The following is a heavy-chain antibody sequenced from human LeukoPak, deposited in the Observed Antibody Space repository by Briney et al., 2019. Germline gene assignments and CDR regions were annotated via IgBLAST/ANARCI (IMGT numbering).Heavy chain of an antibody. D-gene: IGHD6-6*01. V-gene: IGHV3-23*01. CDR2: ISGSGGST. J-gene: IGHJ4*02. CDR3: ANWIGSSSRDY. Sequence: GGSLRLSCAASGFTFSSYAMSWVRQAPGKGLEWVSSISGSGGSTHYADSVRGRFTISRDNSNNALYLQMDSLRAEDTAVYYCANWIGSSSRDYWGQGTLVTVSS. CDR1: GFTFSSYA.